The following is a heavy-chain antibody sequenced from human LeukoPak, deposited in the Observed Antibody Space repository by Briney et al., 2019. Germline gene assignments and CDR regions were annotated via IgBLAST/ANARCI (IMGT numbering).Heavy chain of an antibody. V-gene: IGHV1-46*01. D-gene: IGHD6-6*01. Sequence: ASVKVSCKASGYTFTNYYMHWVRQAPGQGLEWMGIINPSGGSTSYAQKFQGRVTMTRDTSTSTVYMELSSLRSEDTAVYYCASYSSSHTSGYYGMDVWGQGTTVTVSS. CDR2: INPSGGST. J-gene: IGHJ6*02. CDR1: GYTFTNYY. CDR3: ASYSSSHTSGYYGMDV.